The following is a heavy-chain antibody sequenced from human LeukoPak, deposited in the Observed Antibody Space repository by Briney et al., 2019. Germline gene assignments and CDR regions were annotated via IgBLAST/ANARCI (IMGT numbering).Heavy chain of an antibody. V-gene: IGHV3-23*01. CDR1: GGSISSSSYY. Sequence: PSETLSLTCTVSGGSISSSSYYWGWIRQPPGRGLEWVSAVSTTGGNTYYADSVKGRFTVSRDNSKNMVFLQLNSLRAEDTAVYYCAKTGPGSGFSRYYFDFWGQGTLVTVSS. CDR3: AKTGPGSGFSRYYFDF. D-gene: IGHD6-19*01. J-gene: IGHJ4*02. CDR2: VSTTGGNT.